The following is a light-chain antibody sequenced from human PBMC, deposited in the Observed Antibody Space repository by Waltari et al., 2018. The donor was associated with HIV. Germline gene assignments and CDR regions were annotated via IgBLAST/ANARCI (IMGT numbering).Light chain of an antibody. V-gene: IGLV1-47*01. Sequence: QSVLTQPASASGTPGQRVTFSCSGSSPNNGNTYVYWYQQLQGTAPKVLSYRSKQRPSGVPDRFSGPKPGTSASLGISGLRSEDEADYYCAAWDDSLSGPVFGVGTKVTVL. CDR3: AAWDDSLSGPV. J-gene: IGLJ3*02. CDR2: RSK. CDR1: SPNNGNTY.